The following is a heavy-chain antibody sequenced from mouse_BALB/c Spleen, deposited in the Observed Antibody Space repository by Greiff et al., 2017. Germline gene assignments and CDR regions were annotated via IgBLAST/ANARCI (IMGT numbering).Heavy chain of an antibody. CDR1: GYAFTNYL. CDR3: AREDDLSYFDY. V-gene: IGHV1-54*01. J-gene: IGHJ2*01. D-gene: IGHD2-12*01. Sequence: VKLQESGAELVRPGTSVKVSCKASGYAFTNYLIEWVKQRPGQGLEWIGVINPGSGGTNYNEKFKGKATLTADKSSSTAYMQLSSLTSDDSAVYFCAREDDLSYFDYWGQGTTLTVSS. CDR2: INPGSGGT.